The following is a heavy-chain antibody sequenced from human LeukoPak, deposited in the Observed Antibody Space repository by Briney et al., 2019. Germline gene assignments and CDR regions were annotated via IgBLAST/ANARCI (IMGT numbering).Heavy chain of an antibody. D-gene: IGHD6-13*01. V-gene: IGHV4-39*01. CDR3: ARLRVAAAGDDY. CDR1: GGSISSSSYY. CDR2: IYYSGST. J-gene: IGHJ4*02. Sequence: PSETLSLTCTVSGGSISSSSYYWGWLRQPPGKGLEWIGSIYYSGSTYYNPSLKSRVTMSVDTSKNQFSLKLSSVTAADTAVYYCARLRVAAAGDDYWGQGTLVTVSS.